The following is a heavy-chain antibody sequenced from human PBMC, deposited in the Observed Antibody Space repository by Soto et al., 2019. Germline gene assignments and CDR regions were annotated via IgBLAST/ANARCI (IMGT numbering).Heavy chain of an antibody. V-gene: IGHV1-18*01. D-gene: IGHD6-13*01. Sequence: ASVKVSCKASGYTFTSYGISWVRQAPGQGLEWMGWISAYNGNTNYAQKLQGRVTMTTDTSTSTAYMELRSLRSDDTAVYYCARTPPSIAAAGHDYWGQGTLVTVSS. CDR1: GYTFTSYG. CDR3: ARTPPSIAAAGHDY. CDR2: ISAYNGNT. J-gene: IGHJ4*02.